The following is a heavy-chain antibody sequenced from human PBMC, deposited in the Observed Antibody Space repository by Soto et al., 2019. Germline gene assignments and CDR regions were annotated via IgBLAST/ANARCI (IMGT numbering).Heavy chain of an antibody. Sequence: PSETLSLTCTVSGGSISSSSYYWGWIRQPPGKGLEWVGSIYYSGSTYYNPSLKSRVTISVDTSKNQFSLKLSSVTAADTAVYYCARLDSRTREENFDYWGQGTLVTVSS. CDR2: IYYSGST. CDR1: GGSISSSSYY. CDR3: ARLDSRTREENFDY. D-gene: IGHD6-13*01. J-gene: IGHJ4*02. V-gene: IGHV4-39*01.